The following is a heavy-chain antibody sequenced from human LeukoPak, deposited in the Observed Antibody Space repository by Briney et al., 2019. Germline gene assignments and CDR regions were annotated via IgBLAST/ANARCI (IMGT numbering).Heavy chain of an antibody. D-gene: IGHD3-3*01. V-gene: IGHV4-59*01. J-gene: IGHJ4*02. Sequence: SETLCLTCDVSGASTRNKFWSWVRDRPGEALWWIGYISYTGTTNYNPSLQSRVTISVDTSKNQLSLKLTSMTAADTAVYYCARDTSGYYGRYEHWGQGTLVTVSS. CDR1: GASTRNKF. CDR3: ARDTSGYYGRYEH. CDR2: ISYTGTT.